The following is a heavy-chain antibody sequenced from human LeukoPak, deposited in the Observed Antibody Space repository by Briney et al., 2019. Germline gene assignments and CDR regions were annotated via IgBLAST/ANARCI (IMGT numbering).Heavy chain of an antibody. CDR1: GFTFSSYA. Sequence: GGSLRLSCAASGFTFSSYAMSWVRQAPGKGLEWVSAISGSGSSTYYADSVKGRFTISRDNSKNTLYLQMNSLRAEDTAVYYCAKGSVVITTFDYWGQGTLVTVSS. CDR2: ISGSGSST. D-gene: IGHD3-22*01. V-gene: IGHV3-23*01. CDR3: AKGSVVITTFDY. J-gene: IGHJ4*02.